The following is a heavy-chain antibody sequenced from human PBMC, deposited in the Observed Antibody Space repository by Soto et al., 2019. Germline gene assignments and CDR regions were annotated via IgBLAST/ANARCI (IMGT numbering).Heavy chain of an antibody. J-gene: IGHJ4*02. CDR2: INHSGST. Sequence: SETLSLTCAVYGGSFSGYYWSWIRQPPGKGLEWIGEINHSGSTNYNPSLKSRVTISVDTSKNQFSLKLSSVTAADTAVYYCARGRGRIAARPRTDYRGPATLVPVSS. CDR3: ARGRGRIAARPRTDY. V-gene: IGHV4-34*01. CDR1: GGSFSGYY. D-gene: IGHD6-6*01.